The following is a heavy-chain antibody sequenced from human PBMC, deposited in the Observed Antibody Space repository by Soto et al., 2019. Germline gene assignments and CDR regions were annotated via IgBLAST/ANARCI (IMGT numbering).Heavy chain of an antibody. CDR2: ISLKSGST. CDR3: ARSSGSYSKWFDP. CDR1: GDMSTGYY. V-gene: IGHV1-2*04. J-gene: IGHJ5*02. Sequence: ASVKVSCKASGDMSTGYYIHWVRQAPGQGLEWMGWISLKSGSTNFAEKFRGWATVTRDTSTSTAYLEVTSLTFNDTAVYYCARSSGSYSKWFDPWGQGTLVTVSS. D-gene: IGHD3-10*01.